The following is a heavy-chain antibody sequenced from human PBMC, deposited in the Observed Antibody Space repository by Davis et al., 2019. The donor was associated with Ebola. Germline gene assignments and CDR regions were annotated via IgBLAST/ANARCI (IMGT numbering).Heavy chain of an antibody. Sequence: AASVKVSCKASGYTFTSYGISWVRQAPGQGLEWMGWISAYNGNTNYAQKLQGRVTMTTDTSTSTAYMELRSLRSDDTAVYYCARDLGQLELPFFYGMDVWGKGTTVTVSS. CDR2: ISAYNGNT. D-gene: IGHD1-7*01. CDR1: GYTFTSYG. CDR3: ARDLGQLELPFFYGMDV. J-gene: IGHJ6*04. V-gene: IGHV1-18*01.